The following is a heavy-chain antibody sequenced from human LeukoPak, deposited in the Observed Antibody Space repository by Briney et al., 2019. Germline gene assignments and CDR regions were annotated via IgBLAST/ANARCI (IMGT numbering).Heavy chain of an antibody. CDR3: ARGNDFWSGYFSLDY. CDR2: IYYSGST. Sequence: SETLSLTCTVSGGSISSSSYYWSWIRQPPGKGLEWIGYIYYSGSTNYNPSLKSRVTISVDTSKNQFSLKLSSVTAADTAVYYCARGNDFWSGYFSLDYWGQGTLVTVSS. CDR1: GGSISSSSYY. D-gene: IGHD3-3*01. J-gene: IGHJ4*02. V-gene: IGHV4-61*01.